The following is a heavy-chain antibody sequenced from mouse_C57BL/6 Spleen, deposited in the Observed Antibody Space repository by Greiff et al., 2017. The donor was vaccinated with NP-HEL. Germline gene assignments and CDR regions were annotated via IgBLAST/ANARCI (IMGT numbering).Heavy chain of an antibody. D-gene: IGHD2-13*01. J-gene: IGHJ4*01. CDR2: FYPGSGSI. CDR3: ARHEDQGDRTLYYAMDY. V-gene: IGHV1-62-2*01. Sequence: VQLQQSGAELVKPGASVKLSCKASGYTFTEYTIHWVKQRSGQGLEWIGWFYPGSGSIKYNEKFKDKATLTADKSSSTVYMELSRLTSEDSAVYFCARHEDQGDRTLYYAMDYWGQGTSVTVSS. CDR1: GYTFTEYT.